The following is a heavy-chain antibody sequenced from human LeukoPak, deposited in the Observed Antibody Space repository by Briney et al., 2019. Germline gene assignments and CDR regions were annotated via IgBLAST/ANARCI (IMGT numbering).Heavy chain of an antibody. Sequence: PGGSLRLSCAASGTYWMHWVRQAPGKGLVWVSHINSDGSWTSYADSVKGRFTISKDNAKNTVYLQMNNLRAEDTAVYYCVSFYETYWGRGTLVTVSS. CDR3: VSFYETY. CDR1: GTYW. D-gene: IGHD2/OR15-2a*01. J-gene: IGHJ4*02. CDR2: INSDGSWT. V-gene: IGHV3-74*01.